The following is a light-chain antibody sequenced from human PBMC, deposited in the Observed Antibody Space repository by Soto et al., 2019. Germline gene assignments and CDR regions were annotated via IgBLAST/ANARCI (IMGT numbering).Light chain of an antibody. Sequence: EIVMTQSPATLSVSPGERATLSCRASQSVSSNLAWYQQKPGQAPRLLIYGASTRATGIPARFSGSGSGTEFTLTISDVQPEDFAVYYCHQRQSWPRTCGQGTKGDIK. V-gene: IGKV3-15*01. J-gene: IGKJ1*01. CDR1: QSVSSN. CDR3: HQRQSWPRT. CDR2: GAS.